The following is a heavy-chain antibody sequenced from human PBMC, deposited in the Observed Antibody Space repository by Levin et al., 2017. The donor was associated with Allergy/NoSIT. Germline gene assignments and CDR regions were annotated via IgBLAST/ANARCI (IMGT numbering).Heavy chain of an antibody. D-gene: IGHD5-12*01. Sequence: SETLSLTCTVSGGSISSSSYYWGWIRQPPGKGLEWIGSIYYSGSTYYNPSLKSRVTISVDTSKNQFSLKLSSVTAADTAVYYCASLVASIPSFDYWGQGTLVTVSS. CDR1: GGSISSSSYY. V-gene: IGHV4-39*01. CDR3: ASLVASIPSFDY. J-gene: IGHJ4*02. CDR2: IYYSGST.